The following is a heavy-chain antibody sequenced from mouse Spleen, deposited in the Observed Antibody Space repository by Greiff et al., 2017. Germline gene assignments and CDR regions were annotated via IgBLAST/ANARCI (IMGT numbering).Heavy chain of an antibody. J-gene: IGHJ2*01. D-gene: IGHD1-1*02. V-gene: IGHV1-64*01. CDR2: IHPNSGST. CDR1: GYTFTSYW. CDR3: AKDDYGDYLDY. Sequence: QVQLQQSGAELVKPGASVKLSCKASGYTFTSYWMHWVKQRPGQGLEWIGMIHPNSGSTNYNEKFKSKATLTVDKSSSTAYMQLSSLTSEDSAVYYCAKDDYGDYLDYWGQGTTLTVSS.